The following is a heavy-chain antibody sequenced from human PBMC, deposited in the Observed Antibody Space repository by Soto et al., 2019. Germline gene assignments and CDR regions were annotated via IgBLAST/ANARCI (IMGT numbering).Heavy chain of an antibody. CDR1: GGSISSGDYY. Sequence: PSETLSLTCTVSGGSISSGDYYWSWIRQPPGKGLEWIGYIYYSGSTYYNPSLKSRVTISVDTSKNQFSLKLSSVTAADTAVYYCARYSYRTIFGVVRTYYCCMDVWGQGTTVTVSS. CDR3: ARYSYRTIFGVVRTYYCCMDV. CDR2: IYYSGST. D-gene: IGHD3-3*01. J-gene: IGHJ6*02. V-gene: IGHV4-30-4*01.